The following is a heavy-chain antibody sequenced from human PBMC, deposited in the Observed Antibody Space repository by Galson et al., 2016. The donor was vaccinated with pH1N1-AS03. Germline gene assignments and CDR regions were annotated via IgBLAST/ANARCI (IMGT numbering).Heavy chain of an antibody. CDR2: IYYSGTT. V-gene: IGHV4-39*07. D-gene: IGHD3-16*02. Sequence: ETLSLTCTVSGGSISTSSYYWGWIRQPPGKGLEWIGSIYYSGTTSYNPSLNSRVTMSIDKSNNQFSLNLGSVTAADTAVYFCASAGYHTPGYHYWGQGALVTVSS. CDR3: ASAGYHTPGYHY. CDR1: GGSISTSSYY. J-gene: IGHJ4*02.